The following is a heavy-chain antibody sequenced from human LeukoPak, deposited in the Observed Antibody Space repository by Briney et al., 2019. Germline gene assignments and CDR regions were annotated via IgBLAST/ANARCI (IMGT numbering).Heavy chain of an antibody. D-gene: IGHD1-26*01. CDR2: ISSSSYI. V-gene: IGHV3-21*01. CDR3: ARDSGGSYLED. J-gene: IGHJ4*02. CDR1: GFTFSSYS. Sequence: GGSLRLSCAASGFTFSSYSMNWVRQAPGKGLEWVSSISSSSYIYYADSVKGRFTISRDNAKNSLYLQMNSLRAEDTAVYYCARDSGGSYLEDWGQGTLVTVSS.